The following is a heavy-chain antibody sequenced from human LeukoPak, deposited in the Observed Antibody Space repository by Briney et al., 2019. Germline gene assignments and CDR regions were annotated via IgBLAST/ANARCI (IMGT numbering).Heavy chain of an antibody. CDR1: GGSISTYY. D-gene: IGHD5-12*01. CDR3: ARGGGYASPIGY. V-gene: IGHV4-59*01. Sequence: SGTLSLTCTLSGGSISTYYWSWIRQPPGKGLEWIGYIYHSGSTNYNPSLKSRVAISVDTSKNQFSLKLSSVTAADTAVYYCARGGGYASPIGYWGQGALVTVSS. J-gene: IGHJ4*02. CDR2: IYHSGST.